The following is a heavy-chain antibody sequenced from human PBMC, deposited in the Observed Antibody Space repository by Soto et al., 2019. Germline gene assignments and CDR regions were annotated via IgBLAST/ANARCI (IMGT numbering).Heavy chain of an antibody. Sequence: PVGSLRLSCAASGFTFSSYAMSWVRQAPGKGLEWVSAISGSGGSTYYADSVKGRFTISRDNSKNTLYLQMNSLRAEDTAVYYCARGSTDSYPGSRIFDFWGRGTLVTVSS. J-gene: IGHJ4*02. CDR1: GFTFSSYA. CDR3: ARGSTDSYPGSRIFDF. V-gene: IGHV3-23*01. CDR2: ISGSGGST. D-gene: IGHD3-10*01.